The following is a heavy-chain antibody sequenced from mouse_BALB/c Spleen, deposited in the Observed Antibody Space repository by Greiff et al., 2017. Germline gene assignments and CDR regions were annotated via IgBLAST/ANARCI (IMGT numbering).Heavy chain of an antibody. D-gene: IGHD3-1*01. Sequence: EVKLVESGGGLVQPGGSLRLSCATSGFTFTDYYMSWVRQPPGKALEWLGFIRNKANGYTTEYSASVEGRFTISRDNSQSILYLQMNTLRAEDSATYYCARDIPSGAMDYWGQGTSVTVSS. CDR2: IRNKANGYTT. V-gene: IGHV7-3*02. J-gene: IGHJ4*01. CDR3: ARDIPSGAMDY. CDR1: GFTFTDYY.